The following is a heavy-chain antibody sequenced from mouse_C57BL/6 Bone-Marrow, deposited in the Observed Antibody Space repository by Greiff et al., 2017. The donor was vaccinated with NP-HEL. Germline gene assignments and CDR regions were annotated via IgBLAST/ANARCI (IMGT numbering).Heavy chain of an antibody. CDR3: AREDYGWFAY. V-gene: IGHV5-4*01. CDR2: ISDGGSYT. D-gene: IGHD1-1*02. J-gene: IGHJ3*01. Sequence: EVNLVESGGGLVKPGGSLKLSCAASGFTFSSYAMSWVRQTPEKRLEWVATISDGGSYTYYPDNVKGRFTISRDNAKNNLYLQMSHLKSEDTAMYYCAREDYGWFAYWGQGTLVTVSA. CDR1: GFTFSSYA.